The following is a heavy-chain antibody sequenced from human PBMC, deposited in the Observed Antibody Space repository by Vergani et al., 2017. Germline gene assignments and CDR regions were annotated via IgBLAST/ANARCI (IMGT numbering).Heavy chain of an antibody. CDR1: GYTFTSYA. D-gene: IGHD3-3*01. Sequence: QVQLVQSGAEVKKPGASVKVSCKASGYTFTSYAMHWVRQAPGQGLEWMGWINTNTGNPTYAQGFTGRFVFSLDTSVSTAYLQISSLKAEDTAVYYCARDITIFGVVIKDYWGQGTLVTVSS. CDR2: INTNTGNP. J-gene: IGHJ4*02. V-gene: IGHV7-4-1*02. CDR3: ARDITIFGVVIKDY.